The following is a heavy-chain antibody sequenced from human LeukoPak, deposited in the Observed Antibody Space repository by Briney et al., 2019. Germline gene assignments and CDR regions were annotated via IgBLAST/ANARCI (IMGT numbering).Heavy chain of an antibody. D-gene: IGHD6-13*01. CDR1: GFTVSSNY. CDR2: IYSGGST. J-gene: IGHJ4*02. CDR3: ARGKSSSWYYFDY. V-gene: IGHV3-66*01. Sequence: GGSLRLSCAASGFTVSSNYMSWVRQAPGKGLEWVSVIYSGGSTYYANSVKGRFTISRDNSKNTLYLQMNSLRAEDTAVYYCARGKSSSWYYFDYWGQGTLVTVSS.